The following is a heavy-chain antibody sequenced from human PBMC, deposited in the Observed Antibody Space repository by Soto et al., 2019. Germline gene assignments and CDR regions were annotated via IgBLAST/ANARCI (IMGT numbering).Heavy chain of an antibody. CDR2: IYSGGST. V-gene: IGHV3-66*01. CDR3: RVSTSFSKQYLFDY. D-gene: IGHD2-2*01. CDR1: GFTVSSNY. Sequence: PGGSLRLSCAASGFTVSSNYMSWVRQAPGKGLEWVSVIYSGGSTYYADSVKGRFTISRDNSKNTLYLQMNSLRAEDTAVYYCRVSTSFSKQYLFDYWGQGTLVTVSS. J-gene: IGHJ4*02.